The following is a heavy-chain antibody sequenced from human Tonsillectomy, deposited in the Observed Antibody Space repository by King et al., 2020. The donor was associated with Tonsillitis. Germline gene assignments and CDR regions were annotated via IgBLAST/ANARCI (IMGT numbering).Heavy chain of an antibody. CDR2: INPSGGTT. J-gene: IGHJ5*02. Sequence: VQLVESGAEVKKPGASVKVSCKASGYTFTSYYMHWVRQAPGQGLEWMGMINPSGGTTSYAQKFQGRVTMTRDTSTNTVYMELSSLRSEDTAVYYCARDRHCSSASCYGGSWFDPWGQGTLVTVCS. D-gene: IGHD2-2*01. CDR3: ARDRHCSSASCYGGSWFDP. CDR1: GYTFTSYY. V-gene: IGHV1-46*01.